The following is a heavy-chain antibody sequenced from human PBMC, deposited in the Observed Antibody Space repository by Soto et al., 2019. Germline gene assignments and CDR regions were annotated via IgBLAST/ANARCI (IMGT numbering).Heavy chain of an antibody. D-gene: IGHD3-22*01. J-gene: IGHJ5*02. CDR2: INFNDDK. V-gene: IGHV2-5*01. CDR3: AHTKDSSGFLTS. Sequence: SGPTLVNPTQALTLTCSFSGFSLSAYGVRVTWFRQPPGETLEWLALINFNDDKRYSPYLKSRLTITKDTSKNQVVLTLTNLDPLDTGTYFCAHTKDSSGFLTSWRQGILVTVSS. CDR1: GFSLSAYGVR.